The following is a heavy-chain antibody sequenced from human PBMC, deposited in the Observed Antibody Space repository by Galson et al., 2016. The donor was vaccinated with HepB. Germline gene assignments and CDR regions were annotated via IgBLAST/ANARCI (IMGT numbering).Heavy chain of an antibody. D-gene: IGHD2-8*01. CDR2: IKQDGSEK. J-gene: IGHJ4*02. V-gene: IGHV3-7*03. Sequence: SLRLSCAAAGFTFSNFAMTWVRQAPGKGLEWVANIKQDGSEKNYVDSVKGRFILSRDNAKNSLYLQMSSLRVEDTAVYYCARDRRSINGVRDLDSWGQGTLVTVSS. CDR1: GFTFSNFA. CDR3: ARDRRSINGVRDLDS.